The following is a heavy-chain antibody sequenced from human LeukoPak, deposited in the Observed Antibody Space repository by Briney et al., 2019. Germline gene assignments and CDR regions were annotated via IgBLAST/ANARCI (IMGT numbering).Heavy chain of an antibody. CDR2: IYYSGST. Sequence: SETLSLTCTVSGVSISNYYWSWIRQPPGKGLEWIGYIYYSGSTNYNPSLKSRVTISVDTSKNQFSLRLSSVTAADTAVYYCARADQRLYSSGWTYHFDYWGQGTLLTVSS. D-gene: IGHD6-19*01. CDR1: GVSISNYY. J-gene: IGHJ4*02. V-gene: IGHV4-59*01. CDR3: ARADQRLYSSGWTYHFDY.